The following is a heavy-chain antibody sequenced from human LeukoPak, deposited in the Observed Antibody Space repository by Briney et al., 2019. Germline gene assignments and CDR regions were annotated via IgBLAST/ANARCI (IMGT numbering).Heavy chain of an antibody. CDR1: GFTFSSYG. J-gene: IGHJ4*02. V-gene: IGHV3-30*18. Sequence: PGGSLRLSCAASGFTFSSYGMHWVRQAPGKGLEWVAVISYDGSNKYYADSVKGRFTITRDNSKNTLYLQMNSLRAEDTAVYYCAKTLIAGYSSGWYDFDYWGQGTLVTVSS. CDR3: AKTLIAGYSSGWYDFDY. D-gene: IGHD6-19*01. CDR2: ISYDGSNK.